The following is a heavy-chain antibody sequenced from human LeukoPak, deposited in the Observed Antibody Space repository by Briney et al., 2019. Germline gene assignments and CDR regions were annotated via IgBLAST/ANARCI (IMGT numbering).Heavy chain of an antibody. Sequence: SETLSLTCAVYGGSFSGYYWSWIRQPPGKGLEWIGEINHSGSTNYNPSLKSRVTISVDTSKNQFSLKLSSVTAADTAVYYCARGLYDSSGYRYWGQGTLVTVSP. V-gene: IGHV4-34*01. CDR2: INHSGST. D-gene: IGHD3-22*01. CDR3: ARGLYDSSGYRY. J-gene: IGHJ4*02. CDR1: GGSFSGYY.